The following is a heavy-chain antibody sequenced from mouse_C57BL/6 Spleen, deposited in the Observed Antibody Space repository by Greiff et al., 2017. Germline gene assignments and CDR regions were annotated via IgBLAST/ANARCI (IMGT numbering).Heavy chain of an antibody. CDR1: GFNINDYY. Sequence: EVQLVESGAELVKPGASVKLSCTASGFNINDYYMHWVKQRTEQGLEWIGRIDPEDGETKYAPNFQGKATITADTSSNTAYLQLSSLTSEDTAVYYCASVSTTSLDYWGQGTTLTVSS. CDR3: ASVSTTSLDY. J-gene: IGHJ2*01. D-gene: IGHD1-1*01. V-gene: IGHV14-2*01. CDR2: IDPEDGET.